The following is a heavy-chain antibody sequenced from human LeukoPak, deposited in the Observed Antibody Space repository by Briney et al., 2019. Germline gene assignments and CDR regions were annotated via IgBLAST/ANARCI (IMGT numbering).Heavy chain of an antibody. V-gene: IGHV3-21*01. CDR1: GFTFSSYS. CDR2: IISISSYI. D-gene: IGHD4-17*01. Sequence: GGSLRLSCAASGFTFSSYSMNWVRQGPGKGLEWVSSIISISSYIYYADSLKGRFTISRDNAKNSLYLQMNSLRAEDTAVYYCARDDRYGDYEGNWFDPWGQGTLVTVSS. CDR3: ARDDRYGDYEGNWFDP. J-gene: IGHJ5*02.